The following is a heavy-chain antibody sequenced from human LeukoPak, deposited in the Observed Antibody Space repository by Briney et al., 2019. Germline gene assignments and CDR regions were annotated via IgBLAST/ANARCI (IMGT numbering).Heavy chain of an antibody. Sequence: GASVKVSCKASGYTFSGYYLHWVRQAPGQGLEWMGWINPKTGGARYAQNFQGRVTMTRDTSISTAYMELSRLRSDDTAVYSCARGSEAVADSHYINYWGQGTLVTVSS. CDR3: ARGSEAVADSHYINY. J-gene: IGHJ4*02. CDR2: INPKTGGA. V-gene: IGHV1-2*02. CDR1: GYTFSGYY. D-gene: IGHD6-19*01.